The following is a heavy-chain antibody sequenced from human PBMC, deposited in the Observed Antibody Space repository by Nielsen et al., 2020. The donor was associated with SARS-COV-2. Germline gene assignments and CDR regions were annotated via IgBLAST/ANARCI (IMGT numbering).Heavy chain of an antibody. V-gene: IGHV4-39*01. CDR1: GGSISSSSYY. CDR3: GRQRGPNDGPWSGQYLGIGRAIDY. Sequence: SETLSLTCTVSGGSISSSSYYWGWIRQPPGKGLEWIGCIYYSGSTYYDPSLKSRVTMSVDTSKNQFSLKLTSVTAADTAVYFCGRQRGPNDGPWSGQYLGIGRAIDYWGQGTLVTVSS. CDR2: IYYSGST. J-gene: IGHJ4*02. D-gene: IGHD3-3*01.